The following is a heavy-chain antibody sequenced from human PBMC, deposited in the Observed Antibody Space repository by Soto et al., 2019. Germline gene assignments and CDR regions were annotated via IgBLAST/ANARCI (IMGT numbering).Heavy chain of an antibody. CDR1: GFTFSSYS. D-gene: IGHD1-26*01. Sequence: PGGSLRLSCAASGFTFSSYSMNWVRQAPGKGLEWISYISDSSSTIYFADSVKGRFAISRDNAKNSLYLQMNSLRDEDTAVFYCARHGSGVDSFDIWGQGTMVTVSS. CDR3: ARHGSGVDSFDI. J-gene: IGHJ3*02. CDR2: ISDSSSTI. V-gene: IGHV3-48*02.